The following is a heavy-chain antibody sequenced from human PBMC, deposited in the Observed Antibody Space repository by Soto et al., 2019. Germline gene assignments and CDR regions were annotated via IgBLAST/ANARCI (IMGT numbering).Heavy chain of an antibody. Sequence: PSGCVYITCTFCGASMTGYDWGWIRQPPGKGLQWIGYNYYKGSATYNPSLRSRVTISLDTSKNQFSLNLNSVTAADTAVYYCARFDHVVKMVASWGQGTLVPSLQ. J-gene: IGHJ4*02. V-gene: IGHV4-59*01. CDR2: NYYKGSA. D-gene: IGHD3-22*01. CDR1: GASMTGYD. CDR3: ARFDHVVKMVAS.